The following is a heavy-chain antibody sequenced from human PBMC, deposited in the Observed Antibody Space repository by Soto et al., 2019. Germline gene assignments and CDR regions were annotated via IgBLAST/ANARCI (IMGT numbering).Heavy chain of an antibody. CDR2: FDPEHGLI. J-gene: IGHJ6*02. CDR3: AREGVAPYYYYGMDV. CDR1: GYTLTELS. V-gene: IGHV1-24*01. D-gene: IGHD5-12*01. Sequence: ASVKVSCKVSGYTLTELSIHWVRQAPGKGLEWMGGFDPEHGLIVYAQKFQGRVSMTADTSTNTAYMDLSSLSSEDTAVYYCAREGVAPYYYYGMDVWGQGTPVTVSS.